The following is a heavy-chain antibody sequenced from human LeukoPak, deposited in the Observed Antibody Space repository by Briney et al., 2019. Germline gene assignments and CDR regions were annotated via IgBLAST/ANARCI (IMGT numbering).Heavy chain of an antibody. J-gene: IGHJ5*02. CDR1: GYTFTGYY. CDR3: ARHGVRLSQYNWFDL. V-gene: IGHV1-2*02. D-gene: IGHD3-16*02. Sequence: ASVKVSCKASGYTFTGYYMHWVRQAPGQGLEWMGWINPNSGGTNYAQKFQGRVTMTRDASISTAYMELSRLRSDDTAVYYCARHGVRLSQYNWFDLWGQGTLVTVSS. CDR2: INPNSGGT.